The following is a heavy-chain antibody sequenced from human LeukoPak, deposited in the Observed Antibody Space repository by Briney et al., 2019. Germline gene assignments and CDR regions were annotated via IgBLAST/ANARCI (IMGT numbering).Heavy chain of an antibody. V-gene: IGHV1-46*01. D-gene: IGHD6-13*01. CDR3: AGDSGYSSSWFNYYYYMDV. CDR1: GYSFTTFH. Sequence: SVKVSCKAAGYSFTTFHMNWVRQAPGQGLEWMGIINPSGGSTSYAQKFQGRVTMTRDTSTSTVYMELSSLRSEDTAVYYCAGDSGYSSSWFNYYYYMDVWGKGTTVTISS. J-gene: IGHJ6*03. CDR2: INPSGGST.